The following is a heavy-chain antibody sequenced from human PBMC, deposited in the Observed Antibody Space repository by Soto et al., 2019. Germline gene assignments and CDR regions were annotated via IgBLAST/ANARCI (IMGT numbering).Heavy chain of an antibody. D-gene: IGHD3-3*01. CDR2: IYYSGST. CDR3: ARARSITIFGVVTPYYFDY. Sequence: SETLSLTCTVSGGSISSYYWSWIRQPPGKGLEWIGYIYYSGSTNYNPSLKSRVTISVDTSKNQFSLELSPVTAADTAVYYCARARSITIFGVVTPYYFDYWGQGTLVTVSS. J-gene: IGHJ4*02. V-gene: IGHV4-59*01. CDR1: GGSISSYY.